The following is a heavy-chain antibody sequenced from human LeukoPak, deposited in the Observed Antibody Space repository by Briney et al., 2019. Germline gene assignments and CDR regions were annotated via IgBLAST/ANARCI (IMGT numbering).Heavy chain of an antibody. D-gene: IGHD3-10*01. Sequence: SETLSLTCTVSGVSISFQYWSLIRQPPGKGLEWIGYIYYTGITKYNPSLKSRVTISVDTSKNQFSLRLTSVTAADTAVYYCARVSFHYHSGNYGWYFDSWGQGTLVTVSS. CDR3: ARVSFHYHSGNYGWYFDS. J-gene: IGHJ4*02. CDR2: IYYTGIT. CDR1: GVSISFQY. V-gene: IGHV4-59*11.